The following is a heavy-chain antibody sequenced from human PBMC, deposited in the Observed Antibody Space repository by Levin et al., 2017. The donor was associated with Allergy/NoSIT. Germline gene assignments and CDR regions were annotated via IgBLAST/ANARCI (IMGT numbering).Heavy chain of an antibody. J-gene: IGHJ4*02. D-gene: IGHD2-8*01. CDR3: ARDGGVGFTKGVCYLFDS. Sequence: GGALRLSCEAAGFSFSSSGMHWVRQVAGKGLEWVAFISYEGKDENYADSVQGRFTISRDNSKKTLYLQMISLRPEDTAVYYCARDGGVGFTKGVCYLFDSWGQGTLVTVAS. V-gene: IGHV3-30*03. CDR1: GFSFSSSG. CDR2: ISYEGKDE.